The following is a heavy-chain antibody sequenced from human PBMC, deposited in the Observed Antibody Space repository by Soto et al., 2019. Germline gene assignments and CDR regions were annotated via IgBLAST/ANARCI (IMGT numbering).Heavy chain of an antibody. J-gene: IGHJ5*02. CDR3: ARERPDGARLDP. CDR1: GGSLSSGDYY. D-gene: IGHD6-6*01. V-gene: IGHV4-30-4*01. Sequence: SETLSLTWTVSGGSLSSGDYYWSWIRQPPGKGLEWVGYIYYSGSTFYNPSLKSRLTISVDTSKNQFSLKLSSVTAADTAVYYCARERPDGARLDPWGQGTLVTVSS. CDR2: IYYSGST.